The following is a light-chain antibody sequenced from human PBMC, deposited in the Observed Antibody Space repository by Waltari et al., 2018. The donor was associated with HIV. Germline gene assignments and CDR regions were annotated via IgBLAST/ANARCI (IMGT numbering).Light chain of an antibody. CDR2: AAS. CDR1: QGISSY. J-gene: IGKJ5*01. V-gene: IGKV1-9*01. CDR3: QQLNSYPLIT. Sequence: DIQLTQSPSFLSASVGDRVTITCRASQGISSYLAWYQQKPGKAPKLLIYAASTLQSGVLSRFSGSGAGTEFTLTSSSLQPEDFATYYCQQLNSYPLITFGQGTRLEIK.